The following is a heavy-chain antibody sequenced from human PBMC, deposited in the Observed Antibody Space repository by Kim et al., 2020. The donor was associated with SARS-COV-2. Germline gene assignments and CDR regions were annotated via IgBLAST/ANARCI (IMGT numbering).Heavy chain of an antibody. Sequence: SETLSLTCTVSGGSISSYYWSWIRQPAGKGLEWIGRFYTSESTNYNPSLKSRVTMSVDTPTNQFSLKLSSVTTADTAAYYWPGGRDQQDGYSDLWGRGT. CDR2: FYTSEST. CDR1: GGSISSYY. D-gene: IGHD3-10*01. V-gene: IGHV4-4*07. J-gene: IGHJ2*01. CDR3: PGGRDQQDGYSDL.